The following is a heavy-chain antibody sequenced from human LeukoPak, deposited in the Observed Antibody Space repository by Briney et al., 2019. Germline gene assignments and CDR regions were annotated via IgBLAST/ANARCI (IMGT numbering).Heavy chain of an antibody. CDR3: ARQRQIVGATVYFDY. CDR1: GGSISSSSYY. J-gene: IGHJ4*02. CDR2: IYYSGST. D-gene: IGHD1-26*01. Sequence: PPETLSLTCTVSGGSISSSSYYWGWIRQPPGKGLEWIGSIYYSGSTYYNPSLKSRVTISVDSSKNQFSLKLSSVTAADTAVYYCARQRQIVGATVYFDYWGQGTLVTVSS. V-gene: IGHV4-39*07.